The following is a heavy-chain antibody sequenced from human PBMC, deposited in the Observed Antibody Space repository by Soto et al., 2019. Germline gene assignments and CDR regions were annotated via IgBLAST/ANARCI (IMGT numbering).Heavy chain of an antibody. CDR3: ARFXIHDYGDYAHYYYGMDV. CDR1: GYSFTIYW. J-gene: IGHJ6*02. Sequence: GESLKISCKGSGYSFTIYWIGWVRQMPGKGLEWMGIIYPGDSDTRYSPSFQGQVTISADKSISTAYLQWSSLKASDTAMYYCARFXIHDYGDYAHYYYGMDVWGQGTTVTVSS. CDR2: IYPGDSDT. D-gene: IGHD4-17*01. V-gene: IGHV5-51*01.